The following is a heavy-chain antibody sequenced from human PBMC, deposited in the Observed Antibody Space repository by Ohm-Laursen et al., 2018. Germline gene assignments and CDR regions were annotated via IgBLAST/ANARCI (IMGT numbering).Heavy chain of an antibody. D-gene: IGHD1-26*01. CDR1: GFTASSNY. J-gene: IGHJ3*02. CDR3: WRGGTKGSFDI. CDR2: IYSGGST. V-gene: IGHV3-53*01. Sequence: SLRLSCTASGFTASSNYMSWVRQAPGKGLEWVSVIYSGGSTYYADSVKGRFTISRDNSKNTLYLQMNSLRAEDTAVYYCWRGGTKGSFDIWGQGTMVTVSS.